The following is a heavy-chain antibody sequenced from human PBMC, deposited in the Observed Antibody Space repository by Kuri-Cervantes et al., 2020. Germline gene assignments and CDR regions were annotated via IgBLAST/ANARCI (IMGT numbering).Heavy chain of an antibody. V-gene: IGHV3-21*01. J-gene: IGHJ6*02. CDR1: GFTFSSYS. D-gene: IGHD3-3*01. Sequence: GGSLRLSCAASGFTFSSYSMNWVRQAPGKGLEWVSSISSSSSYIYYADSVKGRFTISRDNAKNSLYLQMNSLRAEDTAVYYCARDRVFWSGYYYYYYYGMDVWGQGNTVTVSS. CDR3: ARDRVFWSGYYYYYYYGMDV. CDR2: ISSSSSYI.